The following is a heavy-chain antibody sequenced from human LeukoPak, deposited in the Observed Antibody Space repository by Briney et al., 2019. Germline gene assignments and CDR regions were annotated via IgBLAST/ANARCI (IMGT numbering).Heavy chain of an antibody. J-gene: IGHJ6*04. V-gene: IGHV4-59*12. Sequence: PSETLSLTCAVYGGSISSYYWNWIRQPPGKGLEWIGYIYYSGSTNYNPSLKSRVTISVDTSKDQFSLKLSSVTAADTAVYYCARVPRGLRITMVRGARGDYYGMDVWGKGTTVTVSS. CDR2: IYYSGST. CDR1: GGSISSYY. CDR3: ARVPRGLRITMVRGARGDYYGMDV. D-gene: IGHD3-10*01.